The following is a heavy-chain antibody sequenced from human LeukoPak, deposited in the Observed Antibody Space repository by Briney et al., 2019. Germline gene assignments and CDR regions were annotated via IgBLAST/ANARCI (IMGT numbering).Heavy chain of an antibody. D-gene: IGHD3-3*01. J-gene: IGHJ4*02. V-gene: IGHV3-23*01. CDR2: IGGSGGNT. CDR1: GFIFSNYA. CDR3: AKLSRYDFWSGRGPHFDY. Sequence: PGGSLRLSCAASGFIFSNYAMSWVRQAPGKGLEWVSAIGGSGGNTYYADSVKGRFTISRDNSKNTLDLQMNSLRAEDTAVYYCAKLSRYDFWSGRGPHFDYWGQGALVTVSS.